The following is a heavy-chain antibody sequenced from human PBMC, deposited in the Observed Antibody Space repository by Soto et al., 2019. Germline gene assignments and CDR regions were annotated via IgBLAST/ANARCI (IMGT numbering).Heavy chain of an antibody. D-gene: IGHD5-18*01. CDR1: GYTFTGYY. V-gene: IGHV1-2*02. CDR2: INPNSGGT. Sequence: ASVKVSCKASGYTFTGYYMHWVRQAPGQGLEWMGWINPNSGGTNYAQKFQGRVTMTRDTSISTAYMELSRLRSDDTAVYYCARMQGIQLWLHAYYYYYVMDVWGQGTTVTVFS. J-gene: IGHJ6*02. CDR3: ARMQGIQLWLHAYYYYYVMDV.